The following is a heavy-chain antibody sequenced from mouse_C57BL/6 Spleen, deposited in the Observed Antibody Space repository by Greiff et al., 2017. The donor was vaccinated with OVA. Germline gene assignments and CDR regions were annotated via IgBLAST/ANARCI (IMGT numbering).Heavy chain of an antibody. CDR3: ARSGLRSWFAY. J-gene: IGHJ3*01. CDR1: GYAFSSYW. D-gene: IGHD2-2*01. V-gene: IGHV1-80*01. CDR2: IYPGDGDT. Sequence: VKLVESGAELVKPGASVKISCKASGYAFSSYWMNWVKQRPGKGLEGIGQIYPGDGDTNYNGKFKGKATLTADKSSSTAYMQLSSLTSEDSAVYFCARSGLRSWFAYWGQGTLVTVSA.